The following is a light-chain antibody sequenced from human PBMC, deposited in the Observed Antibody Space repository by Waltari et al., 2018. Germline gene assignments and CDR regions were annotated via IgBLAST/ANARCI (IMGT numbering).Light chain of an antibody. V-gene: IGLV2-23*01. CDR1: SGDIGGYNL. Sequence: QSALTQPASVSGSPGQSLTISCTGTSGDIGGYNLVSWYQQHSGKAPKLMIYEGNKRPSGVSNRFSGSKSGNTASLTISGLQAEDEADYYCSSYADSNICVFGSGTKVTVL. CDR2: EGN. CDR3: SSYADSNICV. J-gene: IGLJ1*01.